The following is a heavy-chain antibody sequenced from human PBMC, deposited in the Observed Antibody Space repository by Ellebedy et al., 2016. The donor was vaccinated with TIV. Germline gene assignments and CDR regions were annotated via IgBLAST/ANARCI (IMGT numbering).Heavy chain of an antibody. CDR1: GDSITDSF. J-gene: IGHJ6*03. Sequence: GSLRLSXTVSGDSITDSFWSWIRQPAGGRLEWIGRLYPSGSTNSNPSLKSRVTISRDTSKNQFSLSLGSVTAADTAVYYCTRDVLDNTSKYSYYMDVWGNGTTVTVSS. D-gene: IGHD2/OR15-2a*01. V-gene: IGHV4-4*07. CDR3: TRDVLDNTSKYSYYMDV. CDR2: LYPSGST.